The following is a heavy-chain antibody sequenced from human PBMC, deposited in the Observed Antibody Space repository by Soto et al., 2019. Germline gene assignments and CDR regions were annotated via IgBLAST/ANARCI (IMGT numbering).Heavy chain of an antibody. Sequence: ASVKVSCKASGYTFTSYAMHWVRQAPGQRLEWMGWINAGNGNTKYSQKFQGRVTITRDTSASTAYMELSSLRSEDTAVYYCARDTNYYDSSGYFDAFDIWGQAKLVTVSS. CDR1: GYTFTSYA. CDR3: ARDTNYYDSSGYFDAFDI. V-gene: IGHV1-3*01. D-gene: IGHD3-22*01. CDR2: INAGNGNT. J-gene: IGHJ3*02.